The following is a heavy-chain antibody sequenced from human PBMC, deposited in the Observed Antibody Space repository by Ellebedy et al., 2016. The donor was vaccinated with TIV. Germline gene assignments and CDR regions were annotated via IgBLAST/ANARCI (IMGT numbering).Heavy chain of an antibody. CDR1: GGSFSGYY. J-gene: IGHJ3*02. CDR3: ARRLSRGSYRYTGAFDI. V-gene: IGHV4-34*01. Sequence: SETLSLXXAVYGGSFSGYYWSWIRQPPGKGLEWIGEINHSGSTNYNPSLKSRVTISVDTSKNQFSLKLSSVTAADTAVYYCARRLSRGSYRYTGAFDIWGQGTMVTVSS. D-gene: IGHD3-16*02. CDR2: INHSGST.